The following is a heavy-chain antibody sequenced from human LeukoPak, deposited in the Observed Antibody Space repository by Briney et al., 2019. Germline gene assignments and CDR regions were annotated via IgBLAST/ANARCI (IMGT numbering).Heavy chain of an antibody. CDR1: NGSINNYY. V-gene: IGHV4-4*07. CDR2: IYISGIN. D-gene: IGHD6-19*01. CDR3: ARLLSGWYLDN. J-gene: IGHJ4*02. Sequence: PSETLSLTCSVSNGSINNYYWGWIRQPAGKGLEWIVRIYISGINNYNPSLKSRVNILADKAKNQVSLTLSPVNAADTAVYFCARLLSGWYLDNWGQGTEVTVSS.